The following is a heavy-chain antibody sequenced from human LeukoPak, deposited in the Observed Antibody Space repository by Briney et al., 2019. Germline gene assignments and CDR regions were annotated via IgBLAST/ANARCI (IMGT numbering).Heavy chain of an antibody. CDR1: GYSISSSFY. J-gene: IGHJ2*01. D-gene: IGHD2-15*01. Sequence: PSETLSLTCTVSGYSISSSFYWNWIRQPAEKGLEWIGRIDTSDTSDYNPSLRSRITMSVDTSKNQVSLRMSYATAADTAMYYCARGPLCRGGGCYPYYYFDLWGRGILVTVSS. CDR2: IDTSDTS. V-gene: IGHV4-4*07. CDR3: ARGPLCRGGGCYPYYYFDL.